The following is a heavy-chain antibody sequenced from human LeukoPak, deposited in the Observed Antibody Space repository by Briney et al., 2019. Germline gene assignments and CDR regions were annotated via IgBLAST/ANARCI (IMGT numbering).Heavy chain of an antibody. D-gene: IGHD2-2*01. CDR3: AKGVGTLVPSHFDY. V-gene: IGHV3-23*01. CDR2: ISDSGGST. Sequence: GGSLRLSCAGSGFTFSSYAMTWVRQAPGKGLEWVSLISDSGGSTYYADSVKGRFTISRDNSRNTLYLQMNSLRPVDTAVYYCAKGVGTLVPSHFDYWGQGTLLTVSS. CDR1: GFTFSSYA. J-gene: IGHJ4*02.